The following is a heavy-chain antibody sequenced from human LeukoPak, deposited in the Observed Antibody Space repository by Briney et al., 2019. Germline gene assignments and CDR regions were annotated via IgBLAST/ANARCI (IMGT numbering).Heavy chain of an antibody. J-gene: IGHJ3*02. CDR3: ARHGPAIVPAAIDDAFDI. Sequence: SETLSLTCAVYGGSFSGYYWSWIRQPPGKGLEWIGEINHSGSTNYNPSLKSRVTISVDTSKNQFSLKLSSVTAADTAVYYRARHGPAIVPAAIDDAFDIWGQGTMVTVSS. V-gene: IGHV4-34*01. CDR2: INHSGST. CDR1: GGSFSGYY. D-gene: IGHD2-2*01.